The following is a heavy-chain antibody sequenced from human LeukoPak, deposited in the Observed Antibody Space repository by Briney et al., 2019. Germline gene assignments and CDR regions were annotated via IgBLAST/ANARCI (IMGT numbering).Heavy chain of an antibody. CDR3: ARDRGHTFDY. V-gene: IGHV3-74*01. CDR1: GFTFRSYW. D-gene: IGHD5-18*01. Sequence: GGSLRLSCAASGFTFRSYWMHWVRQAPGKGLAWVSLINSDGSTTTYAASVKGRFTISRDNAKNTVDLQMNSLTAEDTAVYYCARDRGHTFDYWGQGTLVTVSS. CDR2: INSDGSTT. J-gene: IGHJ4*02.